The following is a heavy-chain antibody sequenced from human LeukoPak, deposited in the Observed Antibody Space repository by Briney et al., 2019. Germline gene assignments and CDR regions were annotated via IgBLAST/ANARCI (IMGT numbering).Heavy chain of an antibody. J-gene: IGHJ4*02. D-gene: IGHD3-22*01. CDR1: GYTFTSYG. V-gene: IGHV1-18*01. CDR3: ARGIPPRRDYDSRGYYSYYFDY. Sequence: ASVKVSCKASGYTFTSYGFTWVRQAPGQGLEWMERISAYNGNTNYAQKLQGRVTVTTDTSTSTAYMELRSLRSDDTAVYYCARGIPPRRDYDSRGYYSYYFDYWGQGTLVTVSS. CDR2: ISAYNGNT.